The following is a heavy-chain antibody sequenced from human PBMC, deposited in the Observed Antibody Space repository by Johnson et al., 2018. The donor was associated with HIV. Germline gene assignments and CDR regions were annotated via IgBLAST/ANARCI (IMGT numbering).Heavy chain of an antibody. CDR3: ARVLAFDI. V-gene: IGHV3-30*14. Sequence: QVQLVESGGGLVQPGGSLRLSCTASGFTFSSYAMHWVRQAPGKGLEWVAVISYDGSNKYYADSVKGRFTISRDNSKNTLYLQMNSLRAEDTAVYYCARVLAFDIWGQGTMVTVSS. CDR1: GFTFSSYA. CDR2: ISYDGSNK. J-gene: IGHJ3*02.